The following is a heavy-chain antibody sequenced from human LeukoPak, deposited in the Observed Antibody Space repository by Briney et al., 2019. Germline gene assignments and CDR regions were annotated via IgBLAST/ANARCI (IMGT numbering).Heavy chain of an antibody. CDR2: INRDGSDS. Sequence: PGGSLRLSCEASGFSLSSYWMHWVRQAPGKGLVWVSRINRDGSDSTCADFVKGRFTISRDNAKNTLYLDMNSLGVDDTAVYYCASFSVYEFDFWGQGTLVTVSS. CDR1: GFSLSSYW. D-gene: IGHD5/OR15-5a*01. CDR3: ASFSVYEFDF. J-gene: IGHJ4*02. V-gene: IGHV3-74*03.